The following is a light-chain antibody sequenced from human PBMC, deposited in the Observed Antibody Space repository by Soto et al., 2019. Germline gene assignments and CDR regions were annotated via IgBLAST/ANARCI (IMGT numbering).Light chain of an antibody. V-gene: IGLV2-11*01. CDR2: DVS. Sequence: QSALTQPRSVSGSPGQSVTISGTGASSVVGGYNFVSWYQQHPGKAPKLMIYDVSKRPSGVPDRFSGSKSGNTASLTISGLQAEDEADYYCCSYAGTYTYVFGTGTKVTVL. CDR1: SSVVGGYNF. J-gene: IGLJ1*01. CDR3: CSYAGTYTYV.